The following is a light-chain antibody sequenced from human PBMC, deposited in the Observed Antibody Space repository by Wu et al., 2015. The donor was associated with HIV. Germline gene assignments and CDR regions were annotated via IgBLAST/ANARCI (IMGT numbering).Light chain of an antibody. Sequence: EIVMTQSPATLSVSPGERATLSCRASQSVSNNLAWYRQRPGQAPRLLISGASTRATGIAARFSASGSGTDLTLTISSMQSEDFAIYYCQQYNNWPLTFGGGTKVEIK. J-gene: IGKJ4*01. CDR3: QQYNNWPLT. CDR1: QSVSNN. CDR2: GAS. V-gene: IGKV3D-15*01.